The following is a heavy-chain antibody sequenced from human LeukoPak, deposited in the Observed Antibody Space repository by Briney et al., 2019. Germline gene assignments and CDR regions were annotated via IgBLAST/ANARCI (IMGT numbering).Heavy chain of an antibody. CDR1: GFTFSSYA. D-gene: IGHD3-10*01. V-gene: IGHV3-23*01. Sequence: PGGALRLSCAASGFTFSSYAMSWVRQAPGKGLEWVSAISGSGGSTYYADAVKGRFTISRDNSRNTLYLQMNSLRAEDTALYYCAKGYYYGSGTSRYFDYWGQGTLVTVSS. CDR2: ISGSGGST. J-gene: IGHJ4*02. CDR3: AKGYYYGSGTSRYFDY.